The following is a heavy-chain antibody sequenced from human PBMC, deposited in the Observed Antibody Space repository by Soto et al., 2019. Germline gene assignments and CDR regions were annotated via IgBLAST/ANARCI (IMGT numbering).Heavy chain of an antibody. CDR3: AGDSSAYYYLFDL. V-gene: IGHV4-4*07. Sequence: NPSETLSLTCTVSGGSISDSYWSWIRQPAGKRLEWIGRIYTSGSANYNPSLESRVTMSVDTSKNQFSLNLSSVTAADTAVYYCAGDSSAYYYLFDLWGQGTLVTVSS. D-gene: IGHD3-22*01. CDR2: IYTSGSA. CDR1: GGSISDSY. J-gene: IGHJ4*02.